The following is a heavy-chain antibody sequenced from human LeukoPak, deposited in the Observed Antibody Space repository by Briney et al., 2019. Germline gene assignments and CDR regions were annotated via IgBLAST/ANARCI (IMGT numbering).Heavy chain of an antibody. J-gene: IGHJ6*02. CDR3: ARDWVWLSSPLGGGMDV. D-gene: IGHD5-12*01. CDR1: GFTVSSNY. CDR2: IYSGGSK. Sequence: GGSLRLSCAASGFTVSSNYMSWVRQAPGKGLEWVSVIYSGGSKYYADYVKRRFTISRDNSKNTLYLQMNSLRAEDTAVYYCARDWVWLSSPLGGGMDVWGQGTTVTVSS. V-gene: IGHV3-53*01.